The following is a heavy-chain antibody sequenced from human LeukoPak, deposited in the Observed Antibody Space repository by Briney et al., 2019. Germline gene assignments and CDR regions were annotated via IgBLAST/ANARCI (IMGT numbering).Heavy chain of an antibody. V-gene: IGHV3-21*01. D-gene: IGHD2-8*01. CDR3: ARDTNHYYYYYGMDV. CDR2: ISSSSSYK. J-gene: IGHJ6*04. Sequence: GGSLRLSCAASGFTFSSYSMNWVRQAPGKGLEWVSSISSSSSYKYYADSVKGRFTISRDNAKNSLYLQMNSLRAEDTGVYYCARDTNHYYYYYGMDVWGKGTTVTVSS. CDR1: GFTFSSYS.